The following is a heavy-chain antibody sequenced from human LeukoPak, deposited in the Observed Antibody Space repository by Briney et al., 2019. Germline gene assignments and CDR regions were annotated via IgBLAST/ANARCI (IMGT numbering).Heavy chain of an antibody. J-gene: IGHJ4*02. Sequence: HPGGSLRLSCAASGFTFSSYWMSWVRQAPGKGLEWVANIKQDGSEKYYVDSVKGRFTISRDNAKNSLYLQMNSLRAEDTAVYYCARDGIAAAGEHDYWGQGTLVTVSS. V-gene: IGHV3-7*01. CDR1: GFTFSSYW. CDR3: ARDGIAAAGEHDY. CDR2: IKQDGSEK. D-gene: IGHD6-13*01.